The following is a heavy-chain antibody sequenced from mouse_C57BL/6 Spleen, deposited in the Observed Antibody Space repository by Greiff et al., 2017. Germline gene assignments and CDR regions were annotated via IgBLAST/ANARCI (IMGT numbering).Heavy chain of an antibody. V-gene: IGHV1-15*01. J-gene: IGHJ4*01. CDR1: GYTFTDYE. CDR3: TRGDYDVLYYAMGY. CDR2: IDPETGGT. Sequence: QVQLQQSGAELVRPGASVTLSCKASGYTFTDYEMHWVKQTPVHGLEWIGAIDPETGGTAYNQKFKGKAILTADKSSSTAYMGHRGLTSENSAVYYSTRGDYDVLYYAMGYWGQGASVTVSS. D-gene: IGHD1-1*01.